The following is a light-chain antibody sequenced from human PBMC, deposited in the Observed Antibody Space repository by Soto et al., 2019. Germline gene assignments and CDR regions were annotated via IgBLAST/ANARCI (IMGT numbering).Light chain of an antibody. CDR2: DVS. CDR1: SSDVGAYNY. Sequence: QSALTQPRSVSGSPGQSVTISCTGTSSDVGAYNYVSWYQHHPGKAPKFMIYDVSKRPSGVPDRFSGSKSGNTASLTISGLEAEDEANYYCCSYAGSYTGVSGTGTKLTVL. J-gene: IGLJ1*01. V-gene: IGLV2-11*01. CDR3: CSYAGSYTGV.